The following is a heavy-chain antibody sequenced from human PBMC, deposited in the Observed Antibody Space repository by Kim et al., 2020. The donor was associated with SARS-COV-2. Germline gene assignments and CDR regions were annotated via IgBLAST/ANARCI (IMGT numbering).Heavy chain of an antibody. Sequence: GGSLSLSCAASGFTFSSYGMHWVRQAPGQGLERVAVIWFDGSNNYYADSVKGRFPISRVISKNTLYLQINSLRAEATAVYYCARDLRPYSGSYYGLDYWG. V-gene: IGHV3-33*01. J-gene: IGHJ4*01. CDR2: IWFDGSNN. CDR3: ARDLRPYSGSYYGLDY. D-gene: IGHD1-26*01. CDR1: GFTFSSYG.